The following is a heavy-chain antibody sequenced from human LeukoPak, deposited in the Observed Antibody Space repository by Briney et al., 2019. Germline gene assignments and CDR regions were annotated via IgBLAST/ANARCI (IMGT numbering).Heavy chain of an antibody. CDR2: ISASGGTT. CDR1: GFTFGTYA. Sequence: DRGGSLCLSCAVSGFTFGTYAMSWVRQAPGKGLEWVSTISASGGTTYYADSVKGRFTISRDDFKNTLYLQMNTLRAEDTALYYCAKDGLTIFGVINDVFDIWGQGTIVTVSS. D-gene: IGHD3-3*01. CDR3: AKDGLTIFGVINDVFDI. V-gene: IGHV3-23*01. J-gene: IGHJ3*02.